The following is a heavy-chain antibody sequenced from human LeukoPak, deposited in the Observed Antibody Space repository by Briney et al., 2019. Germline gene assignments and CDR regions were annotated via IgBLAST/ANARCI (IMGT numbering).Heavy chain of an antibody. Sequence: ASVKVSCKASGGTFSSYAISWVRQAPGQGLEWMGGIIPIFGTANYAQKFQGRVTITADESTSTAYMELSSLRSEDTAVYYCARVAAVVSYGPANYYYYMDVWGKGTTVTVSS. D-gene: IGHD5-18*01. V-gene: IGHV1-69*13. CDR2: IIPIFGTA. J-gene: IGHJ6*03. CDR1: GGTFSSYA. CDR3: ARVAAVVSYGPANYYYYMDV.